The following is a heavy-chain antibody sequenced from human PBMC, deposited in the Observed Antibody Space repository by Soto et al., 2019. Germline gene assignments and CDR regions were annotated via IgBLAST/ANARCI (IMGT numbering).Heavy chain of an antibody. CDR2: IKSKTDGGTT. V-gene: IGHV3-15*07. D-gene: IGHD2-15*01. Sequence: EVQLVESGGGLVKPGGSLRLSCAASGFTFSNAWMNWVRQAPGKGLEWVGRIKSKTDGGTTDYAAPVKGRFTISRDDSKNTLYLQMNSLKTEDTAVYYCTTGIVVVVAATPDAFDIWGQGTMVTVSS. CDR3: TTGIVVVVAATPDAFDI. CDR1: GFTFSNAW. J-gene: IGHJ3*02.